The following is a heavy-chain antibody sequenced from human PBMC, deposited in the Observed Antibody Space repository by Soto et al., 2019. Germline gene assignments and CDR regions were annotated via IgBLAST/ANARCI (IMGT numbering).Heavy chain of an antibody. Sequence: EVQLVESGGDLVQPGGSLRLSCAASGFTFSDHYMDWVRQAPGKGLEWVGLIRNKAKSYTTEYAASVRGRFTISRDDSKNSVYLQMNSLKTEDTAVYYCFDCGSSAFDCWGKGTLVTVS. CDR2: IRNKAKSYTT. CDR3: FDCGSSAFDC. J-gene: IGHJ4*02. CDR1: GFTFSDHY. D-gene: IGHD1-26*01. V-gene: IGHV3-72*01.